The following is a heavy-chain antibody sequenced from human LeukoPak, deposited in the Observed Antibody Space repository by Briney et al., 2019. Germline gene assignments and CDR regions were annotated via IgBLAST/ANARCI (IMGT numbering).Heavy chain of an antibody. V-gene: IGHV3-23*01. CDR1: GFTFSSYG. Sequence: PGGSLRLSCAASGFTFSSYGVSWVRQAPGKGLEWVSAISGSGDSTYYADSVKGRFTISRDNSKNTLYLQMNSLRAEDTAVYYCAKRIRVNWFDPWGQGTLVTVSS. CDR2: ISGSGDST. CDR3: AKRIRVNWFDP. J-gene: IGHJ5*02.